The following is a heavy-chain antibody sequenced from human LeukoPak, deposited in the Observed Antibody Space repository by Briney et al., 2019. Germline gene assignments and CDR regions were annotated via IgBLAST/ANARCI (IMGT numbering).Heavy chain of an antibody. D-gene: IGHD6-13*01. J-gene: IGHJ5*02. Sequence: SETLSLTCTVSGGSLSSYYWSWIRQPPGKGLEWIGYIYYSGSTNYNPSLKSRVTISVDTSKNQFSLKLSSVTAADTAVYYCARGGIAAALNWFDPWGRGTLVTVSS. V-gene: IGHV4-59*01. CDR3: ARGGIAAALNWFDP. CDR1: GGSLSSYY. CDR2: IYYSGST.